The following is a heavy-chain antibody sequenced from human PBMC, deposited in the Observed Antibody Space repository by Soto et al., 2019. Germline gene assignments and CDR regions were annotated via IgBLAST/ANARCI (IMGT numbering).Heavy chain of an antibody. J-gene: IGHJ5*02. D-gene: IGHD5-12*01. CDR2: ISAYNGNT. CDR3: ARLSSSGYESRPWFAP. Sequence: GASVKVSCKASGYTFTNSGISWVRQAPGQGLEWMGWISAYNGNTNYAQKLQGRVTMTTDTSISTAYLQWSSLKASDTAMYYCARLSSSGYESRPWFAPWGQGTLVTVSS. CDR1: GYTFTNSG. V-gene: IGHV1-18*01.